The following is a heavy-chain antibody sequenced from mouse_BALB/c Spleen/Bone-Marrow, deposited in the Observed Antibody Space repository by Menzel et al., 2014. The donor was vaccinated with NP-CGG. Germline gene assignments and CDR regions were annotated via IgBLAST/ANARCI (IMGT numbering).Heavy chain of an antibody. CDR1: GYTFTSYI. CDR3: ARRWLPYAMDY. Sequence: EVQVVESGPELVKPGASVKMSCKASGYTFTSYIMHWVKQQPGQGLEWIGYINPYNDGTEYNEKFKGKATLTSDKSSSTAHMELSSLTSEDSAVYYCARRWLPYAMDYWGQGASVTVSS. V-gene: IGHV1-14*01. CDR2: INPYNDGT. J-gene: IGHJ4*01. D-gene: IGHD2-3*01.